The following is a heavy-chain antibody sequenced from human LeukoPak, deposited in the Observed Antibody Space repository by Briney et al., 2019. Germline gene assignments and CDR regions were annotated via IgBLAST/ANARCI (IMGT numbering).Heavy chain of an antibody. CDR3: ARSHCSGGSCSGLYYYYGMDV. J-gene: IGHJ6*02. Sequence: XXYYSGSTYYNPSLKSRVTISVDTSKNQFSLKLSSVTAADTAVYYCARSHCSGGSCSGLYYYYGMDVWGQGTTVTVSS. V-gene: IGHV4-39*07. CDR2: XYYSGST. D-gene: IGHD2-15*01.